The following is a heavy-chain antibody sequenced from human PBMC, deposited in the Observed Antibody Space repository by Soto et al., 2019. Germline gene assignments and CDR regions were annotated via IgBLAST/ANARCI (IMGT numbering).Heavy chain of an antibody. V-gene: IGHV5-51*01. CDR1: GYGFASYW. Sequence: GESLKISCQGSGYGFASYWIGWVRQMPGKDVEWMGIIYPGDSDTRYSPSFQGQVTISADKSLRTAYLQWTSLKASDTALYYCARTRSFTLGFYYDGMDVWGQGTTVTVSS. CDR2: IYPGDSDT. CDR3: ARTRSFTLGFYYDGMDV. D-gene: IGHD6-6*01. J-gene: IGHJ6*02.